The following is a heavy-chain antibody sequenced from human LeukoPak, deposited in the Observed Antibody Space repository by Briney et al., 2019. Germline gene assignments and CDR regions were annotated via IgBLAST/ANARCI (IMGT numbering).Heavy chain of an antibody. J-gene: IGHJ4*02. CDR3: ARAPTGQIDY. V-gene: IGHV3-48*04. Sequence: GGSLRLSCAASGFTFSSYSLNWVRQAPGKGLEWVSYISGIGRPSYADSVTGRFTISRDNAKNSLYLQMSSLRAEDTAVYYCARAPTGQIDYWGQGTLVTVSS. CDR2: ISGIGRP. CDR1: GFTFSSYS. D-gene: IGHD3-9*01.